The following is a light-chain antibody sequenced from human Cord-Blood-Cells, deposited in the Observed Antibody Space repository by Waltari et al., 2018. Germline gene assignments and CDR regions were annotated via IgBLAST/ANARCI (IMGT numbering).Light chain of an antibody. J-gene: IGLJ2*01. CDR2: YNSDSDK. CDR1: SGINVGTYR. CDR3: AIWYSSTVV. Sequence: QPVLTPPTSLSASPGASARFTCTLRSGINVGTYRIYWYQQKPGSLPRYLLRYNSDSDKQQGSGFPSRFSVSKDASTNAGLLLISGLQSEDEADYYCAIWYSSTVVFGGGTKLTVL. V-gene: IGLV5-39*01.